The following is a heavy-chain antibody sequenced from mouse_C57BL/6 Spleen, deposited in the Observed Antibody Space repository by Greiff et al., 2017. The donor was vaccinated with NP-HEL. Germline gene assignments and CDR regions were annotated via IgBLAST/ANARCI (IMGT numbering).Heavy chain of an antibody. CDR3: ARDPGGGYDGWYFDV. Sequence: EVKLMESGGGLVKPGGSLKLSCAASGFTFSSYAMSWVRQTPEKRLEWVATISDGGSYTYYPDNVKGRFTISRDNAKNNLYLQMSHLKSEDTAMYYCARDPGGGYDGWYFDVWGTGTTVTVSS. V-gene: IGHV5-4*01. J-gene: IGHJ1*03. CDR2: ISDGGSYT. D-gene: IGHD2-2*01. CDR1: GFTFSSYA.